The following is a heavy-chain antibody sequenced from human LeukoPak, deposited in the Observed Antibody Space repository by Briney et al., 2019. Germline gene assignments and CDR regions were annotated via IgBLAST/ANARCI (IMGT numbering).Heavy chain of an antibody. CDR1: SGSIGRYY. CDR3: ARKSVAVRDAFDI. Sequence: SETLSLTCTVSSGSIGRYYWSWIRQPPGKGLDWIGYIYYTGSTYYNPSLKSRVTISVDTSKNQFSLKLNSVTAADTAVYYCARKSVAVRDAFDIWGQGTMVTVST. V-gene: IGHV4-59*01. D-gene: IGHD6-19*01. J-gene: IGHJ3*02. CDR2: IYYTGST.